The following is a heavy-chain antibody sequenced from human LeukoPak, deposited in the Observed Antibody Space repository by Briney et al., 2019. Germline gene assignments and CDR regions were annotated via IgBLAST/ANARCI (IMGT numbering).Heavy chain of an antibody. CDR1: GYTFTSNY. Sequence: GASVKVSCKASGYTFTSNYMHWVRQAPGQGPEWMGVISPSGGSTTYAQKFQGRVTLTRDMSTSTDYLELSSLRSEDTAVYYCARDNSVRDEAWWFSPWGQGTLVTVSS. D-gene: IGHD5-24*01. CDR3: ARDNSVRDEAWWFSP. J-gene: IGHJ5*02. CDR2: ISPSGGST. V-gene: IGHV1-46*01.